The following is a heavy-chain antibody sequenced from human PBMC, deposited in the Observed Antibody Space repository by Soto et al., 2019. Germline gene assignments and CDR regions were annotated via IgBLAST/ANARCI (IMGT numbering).Heavy chain of an antibody. V-gene: IGHV3-23*01. J-gene: IGHJ4*02. D-gene: IGHD5-12*01. CDR2: ISGTGSGT. CDR1: GFTFSSFA. CDR3: AKDSWGGYIRAHFDS. Sequence: GGSLRLSCAASGFTFSSFALSWVRQAPGKGLEWVSGISGTGSGTYYADSVKGRFTISRDNSKNTMSLQMNSLRAEDTALYYCAKDSWGGYIRAHFDSWGQGILVTVSS.